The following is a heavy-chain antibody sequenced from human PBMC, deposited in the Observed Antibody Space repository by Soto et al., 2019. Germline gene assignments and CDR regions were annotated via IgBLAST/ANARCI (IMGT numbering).Heavy chain of an antibody. CDR3: AKLYYRFDY. CDR1: GFTFSSYG. D-gene: IGHD4-4*01. CDR2: ISYDGSNK. J-gene: IGHJ4*02. Sequence: GGSLRLSCAASGFTFSSYGMHWVRQAPGKGLEWVAVISYDGSNKYYADSVKGRFTISRDNSKNTLYLQMNSLRAEDTAVYYCAKLYYRFDYWGQGTLVTVSS. V-gene: IGHV3-30*18.